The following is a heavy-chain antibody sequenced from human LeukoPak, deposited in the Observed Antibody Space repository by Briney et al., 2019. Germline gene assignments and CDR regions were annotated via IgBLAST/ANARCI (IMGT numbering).Heavy chain of an antibody. V-gene: IGHV1-69*04. CDR2: IIPILGIA. CDR3: ATSATIVVVSHYFDY. Sequence: SVKVSCKASGGTFSSYAISWVRQAPGQGLGWMGRIIPILGIANYAQKFQGRVTITADKSTSTAYMELSSLRSEDTAVNYCATSATIVVVSHYFDYWGQGTLVTVSS. CDR1: GGTFSSYA. J-gene: IGHJ4*02. D-gene: IGHD3-22*01.